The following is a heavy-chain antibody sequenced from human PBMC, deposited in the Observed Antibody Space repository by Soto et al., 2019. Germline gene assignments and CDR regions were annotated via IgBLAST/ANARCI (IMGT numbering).Heavy chain of an antibody. CDR2: IYYSGST. D-gene: IGHD5-12*01. CDR3: ARDRYSGYDSQIGDAFDI. V-gene: IGHV4-59*08. J-gene: IGHJ3*02. CDR1: GGSISSYY. Sequence: SETLSLTCTVSGGSISSYYWSWIRQPPGKGLEWIGYIYYSGSTNYNPSLKSRVTISVDTSKNQFSLKLSSVTAADTAVYYCARDRYSGYDSQIGDAFDIWGQGTMVTVSS.